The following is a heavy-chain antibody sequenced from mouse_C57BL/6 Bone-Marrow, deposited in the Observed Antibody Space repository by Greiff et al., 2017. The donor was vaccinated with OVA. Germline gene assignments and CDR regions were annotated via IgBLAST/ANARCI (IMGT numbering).Heavy chain of an antibody. CDR1: GFPFSSHG. CDR3: ARQANYDGAWFAY. CDR2: ICCGGCYT. J-gene: IGHJ3*01. V-gene: IGHV5-6*01. Sequence: VQPVESGGDLVKPGGFLKLSCAASGFPFSSHGISWVRQTPDKRPEWVATICCGGCYTYHPASVKGRFTLYRDNAKITLYLQMSSMNSEDTAMYYCARQANYDGAWFAYWGRGTLVTVSA. D-gene: IGHD2-4*01.